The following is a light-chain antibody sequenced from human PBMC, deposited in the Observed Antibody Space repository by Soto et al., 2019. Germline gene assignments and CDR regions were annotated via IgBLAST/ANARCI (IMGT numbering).Light chain of an antibody. V-gene: IGKV1-5*01. Sequence: DIQMTQSPSTLSASVGDRDTITCRASQSIRTWLAWYQQKPGKAPKLLIYDASSLESGVPSRFSGSGSGTEFTLTISSLQPDDFATYFCQQYSSYWTFGQGTKVEIK. CDR3: QQYSSYWT. CDR1: QSIRTW. J-gene: IGKJ1*01. CDR2: DAS.